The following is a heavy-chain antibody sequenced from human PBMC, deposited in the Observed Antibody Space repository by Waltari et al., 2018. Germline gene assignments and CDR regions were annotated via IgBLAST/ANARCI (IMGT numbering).Heavy chain of an antibody. D-gene: IGHD3-22*01. Sequence: QVQLVQSGAEVKKPGSSVKVSCKASGGTFSSYAISWVRQAPGQGLEWMGGIIPIFGTANYAQKFQGRGTITTDEATSTAYMELRSLRSEETAVYYWARVEYYYDRSGLDYWGQGTLVTVSS. CDR2: IIPIFGTA. V-gene: IGHV1-69*05. CDR1: GGTFSSYA. CDR3: ARVEYYYDRSGLDY. J-gene: IGHJ4*02.